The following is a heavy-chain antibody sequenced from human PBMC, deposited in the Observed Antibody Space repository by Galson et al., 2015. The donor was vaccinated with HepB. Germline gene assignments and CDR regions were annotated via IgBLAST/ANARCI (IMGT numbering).Heavy chain of an antibody. J-gene: IGHJ4*01. D-gene: IGHD3-3*02. CDR2: IYDDGRT. Sequence: SLRLSCAASGFVVSTSHMSWVRQAPGRGLEWVSIIYDDGRTFYSDSVTGRFIISRDISRNSLHLQMRSLRADDTALYYCVKAPQFNLACYWGQGTLVTVSS. V-gene: IGHV3-53*01. CDR3: VKAPQFNLACY. CDR1: GFVVSTSH.